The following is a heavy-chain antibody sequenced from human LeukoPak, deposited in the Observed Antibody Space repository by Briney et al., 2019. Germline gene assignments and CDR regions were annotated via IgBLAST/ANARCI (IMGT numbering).Heavy chain of an antibody. V-gene: IGHV4-30-2*01. Sequence: SETLSLTCTVSGGSISSGGYYWGWIRQPPGKGLEWIGYIYHSGSTYYNPSLKSRVTISVDRSKNQFSLKLSSVTAADTAVYYCARDGGTYYYDSSGLNWFDPWGQGTLVTVSS. CDR3: ARDGGTYYYDSSGLNWFDP. J-gene: IGHJ5*02. D-gene: IGHD3-22*01. CDR1: GGSISSGGYY. CDR2: IYHSGST.